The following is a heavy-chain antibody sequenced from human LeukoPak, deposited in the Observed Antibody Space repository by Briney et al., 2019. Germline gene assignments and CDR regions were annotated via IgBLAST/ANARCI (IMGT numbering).Heavy chain of an antibody. J-gene: IGHJ4*02. Sequence: ASVKVSCKASGYTFTGYYMHWVRQATGQGLEWMGWINPNSGGTNYAQKFQGRVTMTRDTSISTAYMELSRLSSDDTAVYYCARTNSITIFGVVPRAYFDYWGQGTLVTVSS. D-gene: IGHD3-3*01. CDR3: ARTNSITIFGVVPRAYFDY. V-gene: IGHV1-2*02. CDR1: GYTFTGYY. CDR2: INPNSGGT.